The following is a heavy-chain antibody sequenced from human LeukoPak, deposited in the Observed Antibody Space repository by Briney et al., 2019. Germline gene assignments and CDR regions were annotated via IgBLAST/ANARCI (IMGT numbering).Heavy chain of an antibody. D-gene: IGHD3-3*01. CDR3: ATDLYDFWSGYPVDY. Sequence: ASVKVSCKVSGYALTELSMHWVRQAPGKGLEWMGGFDPEDGETIYAQKFQGRVTMTEDTSTDTAYMELSSLRSEDTAVYYCATDLYDFWSGYPVDYWGQGTLVTVSS. J-gene: IGHJ4*02. CDR1: GYALTELS. V-gene: IGHV1-24*01. CDR2: FDPEDGET.